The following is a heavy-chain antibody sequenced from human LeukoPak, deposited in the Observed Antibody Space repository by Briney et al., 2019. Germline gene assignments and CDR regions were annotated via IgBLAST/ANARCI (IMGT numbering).Heavy chain of an antibody. CDR2: INPSGGST. CDR1: GYTVTSYY. D-gene: IGHD4-17*01. Sequence: ASVKVSRKAAGYTVTSYYMHWVRQAPGQGLEWMGIINPSGGSTSYAQKFQGRVTMTRDTSTSTVYMELSSLRSEDTAVYYCARETHDYGDFGVDYWGQGTLVTVSS. V-gene: IGHV1-46*01. CDR3: ARETHDYGDFGVDY. J-gene: IGHJ4*02.